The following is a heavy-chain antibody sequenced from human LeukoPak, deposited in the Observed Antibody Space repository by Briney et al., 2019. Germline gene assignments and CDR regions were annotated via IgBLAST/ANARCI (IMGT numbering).Heavy chain of an antibody. Sequence: HTGRSLRLSCAASGFTFSSYAMHWVRQAPGKGLEWVAVISYDGSNKYYADSVKGRFTISRDNSKNTLYLQMNSLRAEDTAVYYCARDSHGYCSSTSCHAYGMDVWGKGTTVTVSS. D-gene: IGHD2-2*01. CDR2: ISYDGSNK. CDR3: ARDSHGYCSSTSCHAYGMDV. V-gene: IGHV3-30*04. J-gene: IGHJ6*04. CDR1: GFTFSSYA.